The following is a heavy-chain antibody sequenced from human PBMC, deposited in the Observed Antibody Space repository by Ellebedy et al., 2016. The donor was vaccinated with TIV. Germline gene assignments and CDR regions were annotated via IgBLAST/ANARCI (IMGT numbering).Heavy chain of an antibody. Sequence: GESLKISCAGSGFIFSSYWMHWVRQAPGKGPVWVPRINTYGDSIIYADSVKGRFTISRDNAKNTLYLQMNSLTAEDTARYYSVRASATYGDPPTDFWGQGTLVTVSS. CDR2: INTYGDSI. D-gene: IGHD4-17*01. J-gene: IGHJ4*02. CDR3: VRASATYGDPPTDF. CDR1: GFIFSSYW. V-gene: IGHV3-74*01.